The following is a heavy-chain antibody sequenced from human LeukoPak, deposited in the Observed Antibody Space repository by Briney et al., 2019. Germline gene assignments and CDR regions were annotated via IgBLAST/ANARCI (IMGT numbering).Heavy chain of an antibody. CDR3: ARHSGVFLEWFTWFDP. CDR1: GGSISSSSYY. D-gene: IGHD3-3*01. Sequence: SETLSLTCTVSGGSISSSSYYWGWIRQPPGKGLEWIGSIYCSGSTYYNPSLKSRVTISVDTSKNQFSLKLSSVTAGDTAVYYCARHSGVFLEWFTWFDPWGQGTLVTVSS. J-gene: IGHJ5*02. CDR2: IYCSGST. V-gene: IGHV4-39*01.